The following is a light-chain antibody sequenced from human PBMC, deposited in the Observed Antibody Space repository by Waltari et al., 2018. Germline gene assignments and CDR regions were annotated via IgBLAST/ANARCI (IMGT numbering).Light chain of an antibody. Sequence: IVLTQSPATLSLSPGASATLSCRASQSLDNYLAWYQQRPGQAPRLLIYGASYRAAGIPARFSGSGSGTDFTLTISSLEPEDFAVYYCQQRKRWLTFGGGTKVEIK. CDR3: QQRKRWLT. J-gene: IGKJ4*01. CDR1: QSLDNY. V-gene: IGKV3-11*01. CDR2: GAS.